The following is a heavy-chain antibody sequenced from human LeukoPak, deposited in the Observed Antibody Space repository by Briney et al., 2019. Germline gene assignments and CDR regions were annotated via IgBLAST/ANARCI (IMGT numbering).Heavy chain of an antibody. Sequence: GGPLRLSCAASGFIVSDNYMSWVRQAPGKGLEWVSVIYSGGDTYYADSVTGRFTISRDNSKSTLYLPMNSLRAEDTAVYYCARSPRSFDWLSLFDYWGQGTLVTVSS. V-gene: IGHV3-53*01. CDR3: ARSPRSFDWLSLFDY. CDR1: GFIVSDNY. D-gene: IGHD3-9*01. J-gene: IGHJ4*02. CDR2: IYSGGDT.